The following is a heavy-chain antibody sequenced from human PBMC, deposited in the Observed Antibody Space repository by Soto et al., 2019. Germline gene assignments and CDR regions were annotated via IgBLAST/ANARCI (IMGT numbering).Heavy chain of an antibody. D-gene: IGHD3-10*01. CDR3: ARDHPLLWFGELGDY. CDR1: GFTFSSYW. V-gene: IGHV3-7*03. J-gene: IGHJ4*02. CDR2: IKQDGSEK. Sequence: EVQLVESGGGLVQPGGSLRLSCAASGFTFSSYWMSWVRQAPGKGLEWVANIKQDGSEKYYVDSVKGRFTISRDNAKNSLYLQMNSLRAEDTAVYYCARDHPLLWFGELGDYWGQGTLVTVSS.